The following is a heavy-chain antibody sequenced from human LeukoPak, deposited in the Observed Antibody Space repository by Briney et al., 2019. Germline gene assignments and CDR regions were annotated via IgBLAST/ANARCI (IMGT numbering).Heavy chain of an antibody. J-gene: IGHJ3*02. CDR1: GGSFSGYY. CDR2: INHSGST. D-gene: IGHD5-12*01. CDR3: ARGLIVATKDAFDI. V-gene: IGHV4-34*01. Sequence: SETLSLTCAVYGGSFSGYYWSWIRQPPGKGLEWIGEINHSGSTNYNPSLKSRVTISVGTSKNQFSLKLSSVTAADTAVYYCARGLIVATKDAFDIWGQGTMVTVSS.